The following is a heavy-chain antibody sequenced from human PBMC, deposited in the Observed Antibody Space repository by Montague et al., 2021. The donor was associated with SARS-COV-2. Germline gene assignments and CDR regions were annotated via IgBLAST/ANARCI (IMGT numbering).Heavy chain of an antibody. Sequence: SETLSLTCTVSGGGSISSSHWWSWVRQPPGKGLEWIGEIYHDGSTNYNPSLKSRLTISVDKSKNQFSLKLSSVTAADTAVYYCARFTSTGSGSYYIFDCWGQGTLVTVS. CDR3: ARFTSTGSGSYYIFDC. CDR1: GGGSISSSHW. CDR2: IYHDGST. D-gene: IGHD1-26*01. V-gene: IGHV4-4*02. J-gene: IGHJ4*02.